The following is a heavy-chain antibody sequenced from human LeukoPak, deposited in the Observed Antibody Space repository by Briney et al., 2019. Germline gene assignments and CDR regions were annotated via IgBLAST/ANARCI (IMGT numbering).Heavy chain of an antibody. V-gene: IGHV3-30*02. CDR2: TRYDEINT. CDR3: AKDRGYHYDSSGYYRMDAFDI. D-gene: IGHD3-22*01. J-gene: IGHJ3*02. Sequence: GGSLRLSCAASGFTFSNYGMHWVRQAPGKGLEWVTFTRYDEINTYYADSVKGRFTISRDSSKNTLYLQMNSLRAEDTAVYYCAKDRGYHYDSSGYYRMDAFDIWGQGTMVTVSS. CDR1: GFTFSNYG.